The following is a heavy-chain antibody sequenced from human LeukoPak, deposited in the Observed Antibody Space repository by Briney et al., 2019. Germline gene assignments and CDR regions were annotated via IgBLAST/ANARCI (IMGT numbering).Heavy chain of an antibody. CDR1: GFTFSDYS. V-gene: IGHV3-21*01. J-gene: IGHJ6*04. CDR2: ISSSSSYI. Sequence: GSLRLSCVASGFTFSDYSMNWVRQAPGKGLEWVSSISSSSSYIYYADSVKGRFTISRDNAKNSLYLQMNSLRAEDTAVYYCAELGITMIGGVWGKGTTVTISS. D-gene: IGHD3-10*02. CDR3: AELGITMIGGV.